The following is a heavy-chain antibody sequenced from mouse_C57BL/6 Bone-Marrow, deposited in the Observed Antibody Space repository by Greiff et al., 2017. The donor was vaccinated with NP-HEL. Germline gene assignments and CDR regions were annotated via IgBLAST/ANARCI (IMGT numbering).Heavy chain of an antibody. V-gene: IGHV2-9*01. CDR2: IWGGGSK. J-gene: IGHJ1*03. CDR3: AKHETPDYYGISHWYFDV. Sequence: QVQLKESGPGLVAPSQSLSITCTVSGFSLTSYGVDWVRQPPGKGLEWLGVIWGGGSKNYNSALLSRLSISKDNSKCQVFLKMNSLQTDDTAMYYCAKHETPDYYGISHWYFDVWGTGTTVTVSS. CDR1: GFSLTSYG. D-gene: IGHD1-1*01.